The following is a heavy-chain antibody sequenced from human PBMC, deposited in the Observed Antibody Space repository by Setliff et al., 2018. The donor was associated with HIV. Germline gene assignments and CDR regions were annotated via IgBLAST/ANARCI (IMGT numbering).Heavy chain of an antibody. D-gene: IGHD5-12*01. V-gene: IGHV1-3*01. CDR1: GYTFTDYA. CDR2: INAGNGNT. CDR3: ARDSAIVTTIIDHYYGMDV. Sequence: VKVSCKASGYTFTDYAIYWMRQAPGQRLEWLGWINAGNGNTEYSQNFQGRVTISRDTSASTAYMELSSLRSEDTAVYYCARDSAIVTTIIDHYYGMDVWVPETLLVTVSS. J-gene: IGHJ6*02.